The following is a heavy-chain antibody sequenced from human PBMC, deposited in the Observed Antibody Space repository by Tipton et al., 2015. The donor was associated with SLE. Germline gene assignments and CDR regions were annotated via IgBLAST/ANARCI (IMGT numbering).Heavy chain of an antibody. CDR2: VFYSGTT. V-gene: IGHV4-39*07. Sequence: TLSLTCTVSVASINSSSYYWAWIRQPPGKGLEWIGSVFYSGTTYYNPSLKSRVTISVDKSKNQFSLKLSSVTVADTAVYYCARDPKYWGQGTLVIVSS. CDR1: VASINSSSYY. CDR3: ARDPKY. J-gene: IGHJ4*02.